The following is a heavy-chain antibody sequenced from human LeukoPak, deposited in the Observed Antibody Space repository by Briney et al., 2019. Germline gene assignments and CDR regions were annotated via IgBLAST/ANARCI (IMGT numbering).Heavy chain of an antibody. CDR2: IYYSGST. J-gene: IGHJ6*03. D-gene: IGHD2-2*01. CDR3: ASSPYCSSTSCYPPYYYYYMDV. V-gene: IGHV4-31*03. CDR1: GGSISSGGYY. Sequence: SEILSLTCTVSGGSISSGGYYWSWIRQHPGKGLEWIGYIYYSGSTYYNPSLKSRVTISVDTSKNQFSLKLSSVTAADTAVYYCASSPYCSSTSCYPPYYYYYMDVWGKGTTVTVSS.